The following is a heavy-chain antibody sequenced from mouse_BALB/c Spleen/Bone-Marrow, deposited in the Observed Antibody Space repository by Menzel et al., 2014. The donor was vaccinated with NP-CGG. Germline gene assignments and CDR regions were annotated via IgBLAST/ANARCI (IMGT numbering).Heavy chain of an antibody. CDR2: ISNGGGST. CDR1: GFTFSDYY. CDR3: ARHNHDETWFAY. D-gene: IGHD2-12*01. J-gene: IGHJ3*01. Sequence: EVQLVESGGGLVQPGGSLKLSCATSGFTFSDYYMYWVRQTPEKRLEWVAYISNGGGSTYYPDTVKGRFTISRDNAKNTLYLQMGRLKSEDTAMYYCARHNHDETWFAYWGQGTLVTVSA. V-gene: IGHV5-12*02.